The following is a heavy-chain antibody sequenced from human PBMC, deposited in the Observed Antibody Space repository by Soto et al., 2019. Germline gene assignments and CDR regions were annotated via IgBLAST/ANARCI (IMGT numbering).Heavy chain of an antibody. D-gene: IGHD2-2*01. CDR2: INHSGST. J-gene: IGHJ6*02. CDR3: ARGAIVVVPAAPDYYYYGMYV. V-gene: IGHV4-34*01. Sequence: QVQLQQWGAGLLKPSETLSLTCAVYGGSFSGYYWSWIRQPPGKGLEWIGEINHSGSTNYNPSLKSRVTISVDTSKNQVSLKLSSVTAADTAVYYCARGAIVVVPAAPDYYYYGMYVWGQGTTVTVSS. CDR1: GGSFSGYY.